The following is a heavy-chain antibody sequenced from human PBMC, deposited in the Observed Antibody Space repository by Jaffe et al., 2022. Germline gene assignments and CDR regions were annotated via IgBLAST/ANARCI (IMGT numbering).Heavy chain of an antibody. CDR2: INHSGST. CDR1: GGSFSGYY. D-gene: IGHD3-22*01. J-gene: IGHJ4*02. Sequence: QVQLQQWGAGLLKPSETLSLTCAVYGGSFSGYYWSWIRQPPGKGLEWIGEINHSGSTNYNPSLKSRVTISVDTSKNQFSLKLSSVTAADTAVYYCARGRSRYYDSSGYYYFDYWGQGTLVTVSS. V-gene: IGHV4-34*01. CDR3: ARGRSRYYDSSGYYYFDY.